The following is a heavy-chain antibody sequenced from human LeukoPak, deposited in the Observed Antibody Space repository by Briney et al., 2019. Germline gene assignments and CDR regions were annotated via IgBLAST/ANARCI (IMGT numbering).Heavy chain of an antibody. CDR1: GFTFSSYA. Sequence: GGSLRLSCGASGFTFSSYAMSWVRQAPGKGLEWVSAISGSGGSTYYADSVKGRFTISRDNSKNTLYLQMNSLRAEDTAVYYCAKGWSSSWVLDYWGQGTLVTVSS. CDR2: ISGSGGST. V-gene: IGHV3-23*01. J-gene: IGHJ4*02. CDR3: AKGWSSSWVLDY. D-gene: IGHD6-13*01.